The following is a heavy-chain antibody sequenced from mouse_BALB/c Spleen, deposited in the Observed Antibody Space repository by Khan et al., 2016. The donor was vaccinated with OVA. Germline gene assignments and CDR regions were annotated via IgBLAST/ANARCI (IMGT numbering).Heavy chain of an antibody. J-gene: IGHJ3*01. CDR2: ILPGSGRN. CDR1: GYTFSSYW. Sequence: VQLQQSGAELMKPGASVKISCKATGYTFSSYWIAWVKQRPGHGLEWIGEILPGSGRNNYNEKFKGKATFTADTAYNTASMQLSSLTSEDSAVYYCARGNYYGSSSWFGYWGQGTLVTVSA. CDR3: ARGNYYGSSSWFGY. V-gene: IGHV1-9*01. D-gene: IGHD1-1*01.